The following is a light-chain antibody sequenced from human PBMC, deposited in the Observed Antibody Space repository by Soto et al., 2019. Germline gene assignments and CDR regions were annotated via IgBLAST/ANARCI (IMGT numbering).Light chain of an antibody. J-gene: IGKJ1*01. CDR3: QHYRDAST. CDR2: DES. Sequence: EIVLTQSPGTLSLSPGERPTLSCRASQSVSTNSLAWYQQKAGQAPRLLIYDESNRATGIPDRFSGSGSGTDFTLTISRLEPEDFAVYYCQHYRDASTFGQGTKVDIK. V-gene: IGKV3-20*01. CDR1: QSVSTNS.